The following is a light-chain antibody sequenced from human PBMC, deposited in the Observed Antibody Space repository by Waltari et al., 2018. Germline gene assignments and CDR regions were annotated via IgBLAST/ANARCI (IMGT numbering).Light chain of an antibody. J-gene: IGLJ3*02. CDR3: QTWGTGTWV. CDR2: LNSDGSH. CDR1: SGHSRYA. V-gene: IGLV4-69*01. Sequence: QLVLTQSPSASASLGASVKLTCTLSSGHSRYAIAWHQQQPEKGPRYLRKLNSDGSHSKGDGIPDRFSGSSSGAERYLTISSLQSEDEADYYCQTWGTGTWVFGGGTKLTVL.